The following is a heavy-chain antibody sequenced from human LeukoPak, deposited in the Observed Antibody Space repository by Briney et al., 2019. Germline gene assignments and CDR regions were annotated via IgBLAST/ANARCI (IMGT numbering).Heavy chain of an antibody. D-gene: IGHD6-19*01. V-gene: IGHV3-21*01. CDR2: ISSSSSYI. J-gene: IGHJ2*01. CDR3: ARGSSGWSSYWYFDL. Sequence: GGSLRLSCAASGFTFSSYSMNWVRQAPGQGLEWVSSISSSSSYIYYADSVKGRFTISRDNAKNSLYLQMNSLRAEDTAVYYCARGSSGWSSYWYFDLWGRGTLVTVSS. CDR1: GFTFSSYS.